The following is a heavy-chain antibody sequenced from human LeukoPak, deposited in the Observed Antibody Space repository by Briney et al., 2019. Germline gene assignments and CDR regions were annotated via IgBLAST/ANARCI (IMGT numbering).Heavy chain of an antibody. Sequence: AGGSLRLSCTASGFIFSNYWMTWVRQAPGKGLEWVAQINQDGSKEYYIDSVKARFSISRDNARISLSLQMNSLRAEDTAVYYCVRDGGVSGYDLLDYWGQGTLVTVSS. CDR1: GFIFSNYW. CDR3: VRDGGVSGYDLLDY. D-gene: IGHD5-12*01. V-gene: IGHV3-7*01. CDR2: INQDGSKE. J-gene: IGHJ4*02.